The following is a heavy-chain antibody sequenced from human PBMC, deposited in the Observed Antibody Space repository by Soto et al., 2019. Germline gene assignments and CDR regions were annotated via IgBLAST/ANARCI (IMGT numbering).Heavy chain of an antibody. J-gene: IGHJ6*02. CDR2: INPSGGST. CDR1: GYTFTGYY. CDR3: AREGDIVVVPAAIRYYYYGMDV. V-gene: IGHV1-46*01. D-gene: IGHD2-2*02. Sequence: ASVKVSCKASGYTFTGYYMHWVRQAPGQGLEWMGIINPSGGSTSYAQKFQGRVTMTRDTSTSTVYMELSSLRSEDTAVYYCAREGDIVVVPAAIRYYYYGMDVWGQGTTVTVS.